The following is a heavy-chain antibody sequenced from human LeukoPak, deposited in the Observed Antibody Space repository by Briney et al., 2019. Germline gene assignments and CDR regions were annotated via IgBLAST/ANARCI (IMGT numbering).Heavy chain of an antibody. Sequence: ASVKVSCKASGYTLSSYGISWVRQAPGQGLEWMGWISAYIGYTNYRHKLQGRVTITTDTSTHTPYMHLKSLRADDTASYYCARNSPDGSGNYYNESPDYWGQGTLVTVSS. D-gene: IGHD3-10*01. CDR2: ISAYIGYT. CDR3: ARNSPDGSGNYYNESPDY. V-gene: IGHV1-18*01. J-gene: IGHJ4*02. CDR1: GYTLSSYG.